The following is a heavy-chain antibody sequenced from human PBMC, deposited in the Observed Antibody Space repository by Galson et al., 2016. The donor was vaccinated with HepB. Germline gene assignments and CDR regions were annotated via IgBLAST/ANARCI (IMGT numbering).Heavy chain of an antibody. CDR3: ARALAVTIDS. D-gene: IGHD4-17*01. CDR1: GYSFTGFY. J-gene: IGHJ4*02. CDR2: INPNSGDT. Sequence: SVKVSCKASGYSFTGFYMHWVRQAPGQGLEWMGWINPNSGDTNYAQKFQGRVTMTRDTSISPAYMELTMLRFGDTAVYYCARALAVTIDSWGQGTLVTVSS. V-gene: IGHV1-2*02.